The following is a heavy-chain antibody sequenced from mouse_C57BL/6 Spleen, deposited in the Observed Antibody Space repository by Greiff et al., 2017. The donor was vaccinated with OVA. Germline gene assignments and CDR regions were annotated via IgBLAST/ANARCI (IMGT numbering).Heavy chain of an antibody. CDR1: GYTFTTYP. CDR3: ARGNYYGSSYGYAMDY. CDR2: FHPYNDDT. Sequence: QVQLQQSGAELVKPGASVKMSCKASGYTFTTYPIEWMKQNHGKSLEWIGNFHPYNDDTKYNEKFKGKATLTVEKSSSTVYLELSRLTSDDSAVYYCARGNYYGSSYGYAMDYWGQGTSVTVSS. J-gene: IGHJ4*01. V-gene: IGHV1-47*01. D-gene: IGHD1-1*01.